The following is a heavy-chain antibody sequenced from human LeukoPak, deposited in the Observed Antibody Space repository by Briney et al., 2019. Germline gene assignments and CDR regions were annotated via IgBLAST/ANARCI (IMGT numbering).Heavy chain of an antibody. D-gene: IGHD1-1*01. Sequence: PSETLSLTCTVSGGSISGYYWSWIRQPPGKGLEWIGYIYYSGSTDYNPSLKGRVTISVDTSKNQFSLKLTSVTAADTAVYYCARGDSYTWTIWGQGTMVTFSS. CDR2: IYYSGST. V-gene: IGHV4-59*12. CDR1: GGSISGYY. J-gene: IGHJ3*02. CDR3: ARGDSYTWTI.